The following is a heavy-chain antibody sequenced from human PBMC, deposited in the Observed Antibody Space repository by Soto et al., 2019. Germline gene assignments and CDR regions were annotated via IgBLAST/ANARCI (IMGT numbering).Heavy chain of an antibody. V-gene: IGHV2-5*02. Sequence: QITLKESGPTLMKPTQTLTLTCTFSGFSLTTSGVGVGWIRQPPGKALEWLALIYWDDDKRYSPSLKSRPTITNDTSKNPVVLTMTNMDPADTATYFSAHSTTTVTWSFDPWGQGTLVTVSS. CDR1: GFSLTTSGVG. D-gene: IGHD4-17*01. CDR3: AHSTTTVTWSFDP. J-gene: IGHJ5*02. CDR2: IYWDDDK.